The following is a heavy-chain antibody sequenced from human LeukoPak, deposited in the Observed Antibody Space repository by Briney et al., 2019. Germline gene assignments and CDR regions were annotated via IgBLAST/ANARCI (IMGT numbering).Heavy chain of an antibody. CDR3: ARDSRGYSGSSSFDY. CDR1: GFTVSSNY. V-gene: IGHV3-53*01. Sequence: GGSLRLSCAASGFTVSSNYMSWVRQAPGKGLEWVSVIYSGGSTYYADSVKGRFTISRDNSKNTLYLQMNSLRAEDTAVYYCARDSRGYSGSSSFDYWGQRTLVTVSS. CDR2: IYSGGST. J-gene: IGHJ4*02. D-gene: IGHD3-10*01.